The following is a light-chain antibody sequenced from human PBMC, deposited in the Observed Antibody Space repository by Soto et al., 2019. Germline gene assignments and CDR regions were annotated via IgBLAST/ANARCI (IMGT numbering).Light chain of an antibody. CDR3: QQYNNWPLT. J-gene: IGKJ4*01. V-gene: IGKV3-15*01. CDR2: GAS. Sequence: TNSVVSLSVTPGERATLSCRASQTVADSLVWYQQKPGQPPRPLIKGASTRATGIPARFSASGSGTEFTLTISSLQSEDVAVYYCQQYNNWPLTFGGGTKVDI. CDR1: QTVADS.